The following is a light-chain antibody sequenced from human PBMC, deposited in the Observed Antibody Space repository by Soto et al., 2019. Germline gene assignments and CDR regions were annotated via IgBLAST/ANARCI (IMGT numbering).Light chain of an antibody. V-gene: IGLV2-8*01. CDR3: TSYAGSNIWV. CDR2: EVS. Sequence: QSALTQPPSASGSPGQSVTISCTGTSSDVGAYKDVSWYQQYPGKAPKLMIYEVSKRPAGVPERFSGAKSGNTASLTVSGLQADDEADYYCTSYAGSNIWVFGGGTKVTVL. CDR1: SSDVGAYKD. J-gene: IGLJ3*02.